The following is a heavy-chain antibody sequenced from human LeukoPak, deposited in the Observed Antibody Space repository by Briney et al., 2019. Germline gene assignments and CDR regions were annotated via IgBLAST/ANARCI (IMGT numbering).Heavy chain of an antibody. CDR1: GFSFSDHY. J-gene: IGHJ6*02. CDR2: TRNKANGYTT. D-gene: IGHD2-2*01. Sequence: SGGSLRLSCAASGFSFSDHYMDWVRQAPGMGLEWVGRTRNKANGYTTEDAASVKGRFMVSRDDSKNLLYLHMNSLKTEDTAVYYCARGASSTSPQYFYGLDVWGQGTTVTVSS. V-gene: IGHV3-72*01. CDR3: ARGASSTSPQYFYGLDV.